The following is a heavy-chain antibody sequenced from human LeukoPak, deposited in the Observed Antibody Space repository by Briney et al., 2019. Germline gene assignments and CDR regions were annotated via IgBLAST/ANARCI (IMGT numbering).Heavy chain of an antibody. CDR3: ARDLGWLDP. CDR2: IYYAGDT. CDR1: GGPVSSSSYY. J-gene: IGHJ5*02. V-gene: IGHV4-39*02. Sequence: SGTLSLTCTVSGGPVSSSSYYWGWVRQSPEKGLECIGTIYYAGDTYYNPSLESRLTISVDTSKNQFSLKLRSVTAADTAVYYCARDLGWLDPWGQGTLVTVSS.